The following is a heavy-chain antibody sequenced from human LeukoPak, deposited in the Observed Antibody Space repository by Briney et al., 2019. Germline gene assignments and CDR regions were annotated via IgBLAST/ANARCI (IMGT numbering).Heavy chain of an antibody. CDR3: ARGGRYAYFLDY. D-gene: IGHD3-16*01. CDR1: GFIFSDYW. V-gene: IGHV3-74*01. CDR2: IKSDGSST. Sequence: GGSLRLSCAASGFIFSDYWMHWVRQGPGKGLVWVSRIKSDGSSTSYAESVKGRFTISRDNAKNTVYVHMNSLRDEDTAVYYCARGGRYAYFLDYWGKGTLVTVSS. J-gene: IGHJ4*02.